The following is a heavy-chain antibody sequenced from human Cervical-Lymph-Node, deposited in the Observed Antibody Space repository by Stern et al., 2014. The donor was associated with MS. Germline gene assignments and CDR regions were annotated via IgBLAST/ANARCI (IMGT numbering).Heavy chain of an antibody. J-gene: IGHJ5*02. V-gene: IGHV5-51*01. CDR3: ATHPVGP. Sequence: EVQLVESGAEVKKPGESLKISCKTSGYKFTNQWIAWVRQMPGKGLEFMGIIYPGDSDTIYNPSFQGQVTISADKSINPAYLQWSSLKASDTAMYYCATHPVGPWGQGTLVAVSS. CDR1: GYKFTNQW. CDR2: IYPGDSDT.